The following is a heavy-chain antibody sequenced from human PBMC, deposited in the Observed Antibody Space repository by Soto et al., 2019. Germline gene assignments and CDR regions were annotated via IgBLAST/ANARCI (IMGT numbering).Heavy chain of an antibody. V-gene: IGHV1-3*04. D-gene: IGHD6-19*01. CDR1: GYTFTNYA. J-gene: IGHJ5*02. CDR3: AREVRSAGEDR. Sequence: QVQLIQSGAEVKKPGASVRVYCKASGYTFTNYAMHWVRQAPGQSLEWMGWISTGDGDTRYSQNFQDRLTITRETYASTVYMDLSSLRSEDTAMYYCAREVRSAGEDRWGQGTLVSVSS. CDR2: ISTGDGDT.